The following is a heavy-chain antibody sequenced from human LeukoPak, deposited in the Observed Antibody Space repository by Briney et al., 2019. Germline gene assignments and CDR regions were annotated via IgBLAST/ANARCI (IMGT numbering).Heavy chain of an antibody. CDR2: INHSGST. V-gene: IGHV4-34*01. CDR1: GGSFSGYY. Sequence: PSETLSLTCAVYGGSFSGYYWSWIRQPPGKGLEWIGEINHSGSTNYNPSLKSRVTISVDTSKNQFSLKLSSVTAADTAVYYCARASGWLQFPFDYWGQGTLVTVSS. D-gene: IGHD5-24*01. J-gene: IGHJ4*02. CDR3: ARASGWLQFPFDY.